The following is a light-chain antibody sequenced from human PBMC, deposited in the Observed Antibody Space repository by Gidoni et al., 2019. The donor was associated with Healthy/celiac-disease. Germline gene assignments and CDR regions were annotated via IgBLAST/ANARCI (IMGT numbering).Light chain of an antibody. Sequence: DIVMTHSLPVTPGEPASISCRSSQSLLHSNGYNYLDWYLQKPGQSPQLLIYLGSNRASGVPERLSGSGSGKDFTLKISRGEAGDVGVYYCMQALQTPMYTFGQGTKLEIK. V-gene: IGKV2-28*01. CDR2: LGS. J-gene: IGKJ2*01. CDR1: QSLLHSNGYNY. CDR3: MQALQTPMYT.